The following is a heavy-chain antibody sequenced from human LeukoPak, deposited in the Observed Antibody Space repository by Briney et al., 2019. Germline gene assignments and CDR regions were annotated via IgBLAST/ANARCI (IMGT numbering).Heavy chain of an antibody. Sequence: SETLSLTCTVSGGSISSYYWSWIRQSAGEGLEWIGRIYTSGSTTYNPSLMSRGTISVDTSKNKFFLMLRSLTAADTTVDYCARGLSGYSSGWVQAIFFDIGSQGTMVTVSS. CDR2: IYTSGST. D-gene: IGHD6-19*01. V-gene: IGHV4-4*07. CDR3: ARGLSGYSSGWVQAIFFDI. CDR1: GGSISSYY. J-gene: IGHJ3*02.